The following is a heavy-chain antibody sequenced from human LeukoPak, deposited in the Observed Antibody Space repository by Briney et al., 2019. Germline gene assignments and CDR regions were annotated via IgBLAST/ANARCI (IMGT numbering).Heavy chain of an antibody. V-gene: IGHV1-46*01. CDR1: GYTFTGYY. CDR3: ARRGYSGYESPFDY. D-gene: IGHD5-12*01. CDR2: INPSGGST. Sequence: PAASVKVSCKTSGYTFTGYYMHWVRQAPGQGLEWMGIINPSGGSTSYAQKFQGRVTMTRDMSTSTVYMELSSLRSEDTAVYYCARRGYSGYESPFDYWGQGTLVTVSS. J-gene: IGHJ4*02.